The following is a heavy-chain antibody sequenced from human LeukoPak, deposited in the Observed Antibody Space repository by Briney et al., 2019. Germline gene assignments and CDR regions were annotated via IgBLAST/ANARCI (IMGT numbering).Heavy chain of an antibody. V-gene: IGHV4-4*07. Sequence: SQTLSLTCTVSGGSISSNYWSWIRQPAGKVLEWIGRTYTSGSTNYTPALKSRVTMSVDTSKNQFSLKLSSVTAADTAVYYCARSLYSSSWFDYWGQGTLVTVSS. D-gene: IGHD6-13*01. J-gene: IGHJ4*02. CDR2: TYTSGST. CDR1: GGSISSNY. CDR3: ARSLYSSSWFDY.